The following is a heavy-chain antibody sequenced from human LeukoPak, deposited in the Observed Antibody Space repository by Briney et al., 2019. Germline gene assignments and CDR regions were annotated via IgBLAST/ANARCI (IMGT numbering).Heavy chain of an antibody. CDR3: AKVAPGYSSGWYVGRNYFDY. CDR2: ISWNSGSI. J-gene: IGHJ4*02. D-gene: IGHD6-19*01. Sequence: GGSLRLSCAASGFTFDDYAMHWVRQAPGKGLEWVSGISWNSGSIGYADSVKGRFAISRDNAKNSLYLQMSSLRAEDTALYYCAKVAPGYSSGWYVGRNYFDYWGQGTLVTVSS. V-gene: IGHV3-9*01. CDR1: GFTFDDYA.